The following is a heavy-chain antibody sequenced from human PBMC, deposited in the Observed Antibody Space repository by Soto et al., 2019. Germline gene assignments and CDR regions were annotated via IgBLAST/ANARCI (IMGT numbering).Heavy chain of an antibody. CDR2: FHNSGTT. Sequence: SETLSLTCTVSGGSISSYYWSWIRQPPGKGLEWIGYFHNSGTTNYNPSLKSRVTISVDTSKNQFSLKLSSVTAADTAVYFCARQYSSGWYYYFDYWGQGTLVTVSS. J-gene: IGHJ4*02. V-gene: IGHV4-59*08. CDR3: ARQYSSGWYYYFDY. D-gene: IGHD6-19*01. CDR1: GGSISSYY.